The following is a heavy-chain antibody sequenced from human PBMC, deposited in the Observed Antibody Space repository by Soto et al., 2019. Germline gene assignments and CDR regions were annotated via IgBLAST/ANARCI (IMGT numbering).Heavy chain of an antibody. CDR2: IIPILGIA. Sequence: QVQLVQSGAEVKKPGSSVKVSCKASGGTFSSYTISWVRQAPGQGLEWMGRIIPILGIANYAQKFQGRVTITADKSTSTAYMEPSSLRSEDTAVYYCARDRDIVVVPAASYYYGMDVWGQGTTVTVSS. CDR1: GGTFSSYT. J-gene: IGHJ6*02. D-gene: IGHD2-2*01. V-gene: IGHV1-69*08. CDR3: ARDRDIVVVPAASYYYGMDV.